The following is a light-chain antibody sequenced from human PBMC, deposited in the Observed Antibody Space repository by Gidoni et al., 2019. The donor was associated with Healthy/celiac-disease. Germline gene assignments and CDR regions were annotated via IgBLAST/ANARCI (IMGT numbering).Light chain of an antibody. Sequence: EIVFTQFPATLSLSPGERATLSCRSSPSVSRYVAWYQPKPGQAPRLLIYDASNRATGITARLSGSGSGTDFTLTSSSLEPEDFAVYYCQQRSNWPPYMYSFGQGTKLEIK. CDR3: QQRSNWPPYMYS. CDR1: PSVSRY. V-gene: IGKV3-11*01. J-gene: IGKJ2*03. CDR2: DAS.